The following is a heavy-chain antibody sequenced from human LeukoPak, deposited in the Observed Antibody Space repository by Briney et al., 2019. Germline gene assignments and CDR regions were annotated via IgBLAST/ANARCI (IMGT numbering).Heavy chain of an antibody. J-gene: IGHJ4*02. CDR3: ARGSGSFDY. V-gene: IGHV3-11*06. CDR2: ISSSSSYT. D-gene: IGHD3-10*01. Sequence: KPGGSLRLSCASSGFTFSDYYMSWIRQAPGKGLEWVSYISSSSSYTNYADSVKGRLTISRDNSKNTLYLQIDSLRAEDTAVYYCARGSGSFDYWGQGTLVTVSS. CDR1: GFTFSDYY.